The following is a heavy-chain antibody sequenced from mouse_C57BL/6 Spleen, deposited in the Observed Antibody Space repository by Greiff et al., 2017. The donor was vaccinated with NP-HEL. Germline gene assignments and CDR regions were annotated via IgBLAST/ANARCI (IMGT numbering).Heavy chain of an antibody. CDR2: IWTGGGT. Sequence: VQVVESGPGLVAPSQSLSITCTVSGFSLTSYAISWVRQPPGKGLEWLGVIWTGGGTNYNSALKSRLSISKDNSKSQVFLKMNSLQTDDTARYYCARIDYGPPYYAMDYWGQGTSVTVSS. J-gene: IGHJ4*01. CDR1: GFSLTSYA. D-gene: IGHD2-4*01. V-gene: IGHV2-9-1*01. CDR3: ARIDYGPPYYAMDY.